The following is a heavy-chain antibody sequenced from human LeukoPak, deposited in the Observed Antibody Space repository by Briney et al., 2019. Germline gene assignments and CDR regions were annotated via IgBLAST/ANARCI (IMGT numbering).Heavy chain of an antibody. Sequence: SETLSLTCTVSGGSISSYYWSWIRQPPGKGLEWIGSIYHSGSTYYNPSLKSRVTISVDTSKNQFSLKLSSVTAADTAVYYCARVRDSTFFDYWGQGTLVTVSS. V-gene: IGHV4-38-2*02. D-gene: IGHD2-2*01. CDR1: GGSISSYY. CDR3: ARVRDSTFFDY. J-gene: IGHJ4*02. CDR2: IYHSGST.